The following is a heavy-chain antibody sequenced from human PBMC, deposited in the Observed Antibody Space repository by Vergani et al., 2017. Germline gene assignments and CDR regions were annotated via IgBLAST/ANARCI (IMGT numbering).Heavy chain of an antibody. CDR1: GFTFSSYA. V-gene: IGHV3-23*01. D-gene: IGHD2-2*01. J-gene: IGHJ4*02. Sequence: EVQLLESGGGLVQPGGSLRLSCAASGFTFSSYAMSWVRQAPGKGLEWVSAISGSGGSTYYAVSVKGRFTISRDNSKNMLYLQIDSLRPEDTAMFYCVKDTGASMGFDDWGQGTQVTVSS. CDR2: ISGSGGST. CDR3: VKDTGASMGFDD.